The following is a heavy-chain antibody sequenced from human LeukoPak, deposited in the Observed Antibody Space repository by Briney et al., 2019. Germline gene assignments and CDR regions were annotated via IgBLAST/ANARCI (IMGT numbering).Heavy chain of an antibody. V-gene: IGHV1-8*01. J-gene: IGHJ5*02. Sequence: ASVKVSCKASGYTFTSYDVNWVRQATGQGPEWMGRMSPNSGSTGYAQKFQGRVTMTTNTSISTAYMELSSLTSEDTAVYYCARGRQQSVAGALRWSDPWGQGTLVTVSS. D-gene: IGHD1-26*01. CDR2: MSPNSGST. CDR3: ARGRQQSVAGALRWSDP. CDR1: GYTFTSYD.